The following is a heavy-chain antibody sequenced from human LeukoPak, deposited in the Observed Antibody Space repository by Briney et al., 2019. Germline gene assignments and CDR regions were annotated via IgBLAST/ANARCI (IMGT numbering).Heavy chain of an antibody. Sequence: GGSLRLSCAASGFSVTSNHMNWVRQAPGKGLEWVSIIYTGGTTHYADSLNDRFTISTDDSINTLYLQMNSLRAEDTAVYYCARDSSSYYFDYWGQGTLVTVSS. CDR2: IYTGGTT. J-gene: IGHJ4*02. V-gene: IGHV3-66*01. CDR1: GFSVTSNH. D-gene: IGHD6-6*01. CDR3: ARDSSSYYFDY.